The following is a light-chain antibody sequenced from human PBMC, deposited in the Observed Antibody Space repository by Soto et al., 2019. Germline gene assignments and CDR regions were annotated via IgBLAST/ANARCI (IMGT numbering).Light chain of an antibody. J-gene: IGKJ1*01. Sequence: DTMLTQSPGTLALSPGEGATLSCRASQSLSGRYLAWYQQKHGQAPRLLIYGASTRATGIPDRFSGSGSGTDFTLTISRLEPEDFAVYYCQQYDSSPRTFGQGTKVDIK. CDR1: QSLSGRY. CDR3: QQYDSSPRT. V-gene: IGKV3-20*01. CDR2: GAS.